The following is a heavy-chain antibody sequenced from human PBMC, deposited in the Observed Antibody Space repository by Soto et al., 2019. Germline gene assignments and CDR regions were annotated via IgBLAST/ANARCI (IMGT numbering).Heavy chain of an antibody. J-gene: IGHJ5*02. Sequence: SETLSLTCTVSGGSISSGGYYWSWIRQHPGKGLEWIGYIYYSGSTYYNPSLKSRVTISVDTSKNQFSLKLSSVTAADTAVYYCARYSGSYYPFDPWGQGTLVTVSS. D-gene: IGHD3-10*01. CDR2: IYYSGST. CDR3: ARYSGSYYPFDP. V-gene: IGHV4-31*03. CDR1: GGSISSGGYY.